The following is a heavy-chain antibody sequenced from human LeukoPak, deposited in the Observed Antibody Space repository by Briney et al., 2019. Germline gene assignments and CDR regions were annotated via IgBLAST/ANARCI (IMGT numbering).Heavy chain of an antibody. V-gene: IGHV3-33*01. CDR2: MWYDGSNE. CDR1: GFIFSSYG. CDR3: RYGDYDFDY. Sequence: PGGSLRLSCAASGFIFSSYGMHWVRQAPGKGLEWVAVMWYDGSNEYYADSVKGRFTISRDTSKNTLYLQMNSLRAEDTALYYCRYGDYDFDYWGQGTLVTVSS. J-gene: IGHJ4*02. D-gene: IGHD4-17*01.